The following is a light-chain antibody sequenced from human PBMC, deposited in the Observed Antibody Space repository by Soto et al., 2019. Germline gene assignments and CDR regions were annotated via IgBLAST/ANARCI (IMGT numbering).Light chain of an antibody. CDR2: DAS. CDR1: QSVSSY. V-gene: IGKV3-11*01. CDR3: QQHGSSPWT. J-gene: IGKJ1*01. Sequence: EIVLTKSPATLSLSPGERATLSCRASQSVSSYLAWYQQKPGQAPRLLIYDASNRATGIPARFSGSGSGTDFTLTISRLEPEDFAVYFCQQHGSSPWTFGQGTKVDIK.